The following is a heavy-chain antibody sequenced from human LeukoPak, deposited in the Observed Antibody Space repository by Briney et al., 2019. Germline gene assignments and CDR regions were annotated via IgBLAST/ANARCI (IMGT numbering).Heavy chain of an antibody. V-gene: IGHV3-23*01. CDR2: ISSTGGST. Sequence: GGSLRLSCAASGFTFSSYAMSWVRQAPGKGLEWVSSISSTGGSTHYADSVKGRFTVSRDSSRNTLYLQMNSLRAEDTAVYYCARVDCSGGSCYSPFDYWGQGTLVTVSS. CDR3: ARVDCSGGSCYSPFDY. D-gene: IGHD2-15*01. J-gene: IGHJ4*02. CDR1: GFTFSSYA.